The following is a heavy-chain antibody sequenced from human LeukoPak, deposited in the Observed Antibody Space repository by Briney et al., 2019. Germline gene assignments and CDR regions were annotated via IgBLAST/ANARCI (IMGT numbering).Heavy chain of an antibody. D-gene: IGHD1-1*01. Sequence: PSVTLSLTCTVSGGSISSSSYYWDWIRQPPGKGLEWIGSISYSGSTYYNPSLKSRVSISVDTSKNQFSLKLTSVTAADTAVYYCARPVQLERRTLLDWFDPWGQGTLVTVSS. V-gene: IGHV4-39*01. CDR3: ARPVQLERRTLLDWFDP. CDR2: ISYSGST. CDR1: GGSISSSSYY. J-gene: IGHJ5*02.